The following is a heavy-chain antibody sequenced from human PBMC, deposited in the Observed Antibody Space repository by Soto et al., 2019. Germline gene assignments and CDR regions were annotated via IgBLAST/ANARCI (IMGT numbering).Heavy chain of an antibody. CDR3: ASDPATSIAVFPPYY. V-gene: IGHV3-30-3*01. CDR2: ISYYGSNT. J-gene: IGHJ4*02. D-gene: IGHD6-19*01. CDR1: EFAYISYA. Sequence: GGSERLPGVAGEFAYISYAMHWVRQAPGQGLEWMAVISYYGSNTYYADSVKGRFTISRDNSTNTLYLQMNSLRSEDTAVYYCASDPATSIAVFPPYYWGQGPLVTVS.